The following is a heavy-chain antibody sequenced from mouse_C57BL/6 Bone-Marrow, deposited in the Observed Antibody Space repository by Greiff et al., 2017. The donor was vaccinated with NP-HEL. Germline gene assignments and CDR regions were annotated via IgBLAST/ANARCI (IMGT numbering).Heavy chain of an antibody. CDR2: IDPSDSYT. CDR3: AREGWLLQGFCAY. D-gene: IGHD2-3*01. Sequence: VKLVESGAELVMPGASVKLSCKASGYTFTSYWMHWVKQRPGQGLEWIGEIDPSDSYTNYNQKFKGKSTLTVDKSSSTAYMQLSSLTSEDSAVYYCAREGWLLQGFCAYWGQGTLVTVSA. V-gene: IGHV1-69*01. CDR1: GYTFTSYW. J-gene: IGHJ3*01.